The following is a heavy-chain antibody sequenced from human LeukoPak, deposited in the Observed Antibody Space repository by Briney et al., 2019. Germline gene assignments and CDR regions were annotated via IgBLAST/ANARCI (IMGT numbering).Heavy chain of an antibody. V-gene: IGHV3-23*01. CDR1: GFTFSNYA. CDR3: AKDTYYYDSSGYY. J-gene: IGHJ4*02. CDR2: ISGSGGST. Sequence: GSLRLSCAASGFTFSNYAMSWVRQAPGKGLEWVSAISGSGGSTYYADSVKGRFTISRDNSKNTLYLQMNSLRAEDTAVYYCAKDTYYYDSSGYYGGQGTLVTVSS. D-gene: IGHD3-22*01.